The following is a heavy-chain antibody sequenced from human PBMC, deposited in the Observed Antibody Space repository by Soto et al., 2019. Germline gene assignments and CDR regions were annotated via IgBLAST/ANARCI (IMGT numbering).Heavy chain of an antibody. CDR2: IYNGGST. CDR1: GDSVSSVGFH. V-gene: IGHV4-30-4*01. D-gene: IGHD3-3*01. CDR3: ARAPVGLDTISYFDY. Sequence: SETLSLTCTVSGDSVSSVGFHWAWLRRPPGKGLEWIGYIYNGGSTYYRPSLESRMHMSLDATRNRYSLRLTSVTAADTAVYFCARAPVGLDTISYFDYWGQGKLVTVSS. J-gene: IGHJ4*02.